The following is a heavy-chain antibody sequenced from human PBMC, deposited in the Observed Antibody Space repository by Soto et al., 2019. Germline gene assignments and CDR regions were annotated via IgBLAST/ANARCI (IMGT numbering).Heavy chain of an antibody. D-gene: IGHD1-1*01. J-gene: IGHJ4*02. Sequence: QVQLVQSGAEVKKPGASVKVSCKASGYTFRIYGITWVRQAPGQGLEWMGWISANDGNTHYAQKFQGRVTMTTDTSTSTAYMEVRSLRSDDTAVYYCVRKGTGAPVDYWGQGTLVTVSS. V-gene: IGHV1-18*01. CDR2: ISANDGNT. CDR1: GYTFRIYG. CDR3: VRKGTGAPVDY.